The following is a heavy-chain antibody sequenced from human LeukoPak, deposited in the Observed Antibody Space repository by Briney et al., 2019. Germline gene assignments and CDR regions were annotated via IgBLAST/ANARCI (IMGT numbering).Heavy chain of an antibody. CDR1: GFTFSSYS. CDR2: ISSSSSYI. J-gene: IGHJ4*02. V-gene: IGHV3-21*01. Sequence: PGGSLRLSCAASGFTFSSYSMNWVRQAPGKGLEWVSSISSSSSYIYYADSVKGRFTISRDNAKNSLYLQMNSLRAEDTAVYYCARDEDIVVVPAAGFDYWGQGTLVTVSS. D-gene: IGHD2-2*01. CDR3: ARDEDIVVVPAAGFDY.